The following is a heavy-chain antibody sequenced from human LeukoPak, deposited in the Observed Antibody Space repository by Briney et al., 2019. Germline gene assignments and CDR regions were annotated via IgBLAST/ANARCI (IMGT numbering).Heavy chain of an antibody. Sequence: AASVKVSCKASGGTFSSYAISWVRQAPGQGLEWMGGIIPIFGTANYAQKFQGRVTITTDESTSTAYMELSSLRSEDTAVYYCARDRGMATENSGFDYWGQGTPVTVSS. J-gene: IGHJ4*02. V-gene: IGHV1-69*05. CDR1: GGTFSSYA. CDR3: ARDRGMATENSGFDY. D-gene: IGHD5-24*01. CDR2: IIPIFGTA.